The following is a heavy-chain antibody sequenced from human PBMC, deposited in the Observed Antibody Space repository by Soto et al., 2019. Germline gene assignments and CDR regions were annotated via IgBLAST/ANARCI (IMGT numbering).Heavy chain of an antibody. CDR1: GFTFSEYY. CDR3: ARDGSSLAGFFDY. V-gene: IGHV3-11*01. CDR2: ISDSGSTI. Sequence: QVQLVESAGGLVKPGGSLRLSCAASGFTFSEYYMNWIRQAPGKGLEWVSYISDSGSTIYYDDSVKGRFTISRDNTKNSLYLQMNSLRAEDTAVYYCARDGSSLAGFFDYWGQGTLVTVSS. D-gene: IGHD6-19*01. J-gene: IGHJ4*02.